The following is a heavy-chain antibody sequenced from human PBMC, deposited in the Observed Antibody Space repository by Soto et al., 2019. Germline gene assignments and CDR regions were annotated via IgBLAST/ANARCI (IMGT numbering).Heavy chain of an antibody. CDR2: IFSNDEK. D-gene: IGHD6-13*01. V-gene: IGHV2-26*01. Sequence: QVTLKESGPVLVKPTETLTLTCTVSGFSLSNARMGVSWIRQPPGKALEWLAHIFSNDEKSYSTSLKSRLTISQDTSKSQVVLTMTNMDPVDTATYYCARIHGAAAPRYYYYYGMDVWGQGTTVTVSS. J-gene: IGHJ6*02. CDR1: GFSLSNARMG. CDR3: ARIHGAAAPRYYYYYGMDV.